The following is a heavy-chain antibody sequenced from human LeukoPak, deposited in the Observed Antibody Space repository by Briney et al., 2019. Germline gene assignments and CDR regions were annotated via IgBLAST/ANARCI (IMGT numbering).Heavy chain of an antibody. CDR1: GYTFTSYG. CDR3: ARDPGVVPAAKGYYYYGMDV. V-gene: IGHV1-18*01. J-gene: IGHJ6*02. Sequence: KVSCKASGYTFTSYGISWVRQAPGQGLEWMGWISAYNGNTNYAQKLQGRVTMTTDTSTSTAYMELRSLRSDDTAVYYCARDPGVVPAAKGYYYYGMDVWGQGTTVTVSS. CDR2: ISAYNGNT. D-gene: IGHD2-2*01.